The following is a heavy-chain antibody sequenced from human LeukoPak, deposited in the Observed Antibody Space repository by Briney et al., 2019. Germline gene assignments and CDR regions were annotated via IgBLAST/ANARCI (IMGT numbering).Heavy chain of an antibody. Sequence: PSETLSLTCTVSGGSISSYCWSWIRQPPGKGLEWIGFIYYSGSTNYNPSLKSRVTISLDTSKNQFSLKLSSVTAADTAVYYCALSSWPFPYNWFDPWGQGTLVTVSS. CDR2: IYYSGST. CDR3: ALSSWPFPYNWFDP. V-gene: IGHV4-59*03. J-gene: IGHJ5*02. CDR1: GGSISSYC. D-gene: IGHD6-13*01.